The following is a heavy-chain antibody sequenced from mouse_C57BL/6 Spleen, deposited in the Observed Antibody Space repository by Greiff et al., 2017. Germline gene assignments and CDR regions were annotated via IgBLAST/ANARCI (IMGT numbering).Heavy chain of an antibody. V-gene: IGHV1-53*01. Sequence: ASGYTFTSYWMHWVKQRPGQGLEWIGNINPSNGGTNYNEKFKSKATLTVDKSSSTASMQLSSLTSEDSAVYYCARTPRGPAWFAYWGQGTLVTVSA. J-gene: IGHJ3*01. CDR2: INPSNGGT. CDR1: GYTFTSYW. CDR3: ARTPRGPAWFAY.